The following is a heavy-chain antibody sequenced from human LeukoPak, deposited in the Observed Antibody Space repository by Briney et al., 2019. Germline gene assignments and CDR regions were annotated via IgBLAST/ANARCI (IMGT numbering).Heavy chain of an antibody. Sequence: SETLSLTCTVSGGSISSYYWSWIRQPPRKGLEWIGYIYYSGSTNYNPSLKSRVTISVDTSKNQFSLKLSSVTAADTAVYYCASGADSSGYAHFDYWGQETLVTVSS. V-gene: IGHV4-59*01. D-gene: IGHD3-22*01. CDR2: IYYSGST. CDR1: GGSISSYY. J-gene: IGHJ4*02. CDR3: ASGADSSGYAHFDY.